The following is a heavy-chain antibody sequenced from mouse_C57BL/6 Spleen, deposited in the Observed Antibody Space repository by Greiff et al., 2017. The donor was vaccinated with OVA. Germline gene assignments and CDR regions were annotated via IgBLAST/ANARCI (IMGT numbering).Heavy chain of an antibody. CDR2: IDPSDSET. D-gene: IGHD2-1*01. CDR3: AREEGYGNYSYYFDY. J-gene: IGHJ2*01. Sequence: QVQLQQPGAELVRPGSSVKLSCKASGYTFTSYWMHWVKQRPIQGLEWIGNIDPSDSETHYNQKFKDKATLTVDKSSSTAYMQLSSLTSEDSAVYYCAREEGYGNYSYYFDYWGQGTTLTVSS. V-gene: IGHV1-52*01. CDR1: GYTFTSYW.